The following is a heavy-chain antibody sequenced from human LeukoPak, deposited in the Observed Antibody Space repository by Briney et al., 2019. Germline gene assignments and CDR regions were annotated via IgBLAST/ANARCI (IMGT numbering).Heavy chain of an antibody. CDR3: AGNYDFWSGYVKGPDY. Sequence: GGSLRLSCAASGFTFSSYAMSWVRQAPGKGLEWVSAISGSGGSTYYADSVKGRFTISRDNSKNTLYQQMNSLRDEDTAVYYCAGNYDFWSGYVKGPDYWGQGTLVTVSS. V-gene: IGHV3-23*01. J-gene: IGHJ4*02. CDR1: GFTFSSYA. D-gene: IGHD3-3*01. CDR2: ISGSGGST.